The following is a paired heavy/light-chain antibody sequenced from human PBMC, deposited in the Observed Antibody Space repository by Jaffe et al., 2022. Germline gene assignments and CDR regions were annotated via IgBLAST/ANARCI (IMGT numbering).Light chain of an antibody. V-gene: IGKV1-39*01. CDR1: QSISSY. J-gene: IGKJ3*01. CDR2: AAS. Sequence: DIQMTQSPSSLSASVGDRVTITCRASQSISSYLNWYQQKPGKAPKLLIYAASSLQSGVPSRFSGSGSGTDFTLTISSLQPEDFATYYCQQSYSTPWTFGPGTKVDIK. CDR3: QQSYSTPWT.
Heavy chain of an antibody. CDR1: GFTFSSYA. CDR2: ISGSGGST. D-gene: IGHD3-3*01. Sequence: EVQLLESGGGLVQPGGSLRLSCAASGFTFSSYAMSWVRQAPGKGLEWVSAISGSGGSTYYADSVKGRFTISRDNSKNTLYLQMNSLRAEDTAVYYCAKDPVVDYDFWSGDEASSPHFDYWGQGTLVTVSS. CDR3: AKDPVVDYDFWSGDEASSPHFDY. V-gene: IGHV3-23*01. J-gene: IGHJ4*02.